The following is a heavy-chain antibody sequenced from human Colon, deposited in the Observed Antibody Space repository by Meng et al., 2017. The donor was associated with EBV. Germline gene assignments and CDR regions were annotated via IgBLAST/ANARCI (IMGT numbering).Heavy chain of an antibody. V-gene: IGHV4-34*01. Sequence: LQQWVAGLCMLSETPSRACTVYGCSFTASYCTWIRQTPWKGLEYIGEINNVGSTTYNPSLKSRVTISVDTSKTQFSLKLSSVTAADAAVYYCASSDCSGGTCYLDCWGQGTLVTVSS. CDR2: INNVGST. CDR3: ASSDCSGGTCYLDC. J-gene: IGHJ4*02. CDR1: GCSFTASY. D-gene: IGHD2-15*01.